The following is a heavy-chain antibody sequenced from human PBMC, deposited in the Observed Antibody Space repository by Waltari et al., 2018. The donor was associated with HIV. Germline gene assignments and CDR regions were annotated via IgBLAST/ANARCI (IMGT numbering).Heavy chain of an antibody. D-gene: IGHD3-22*01. CDR3: ARLTHYYDTSGPDYYYYGMDV. Sequence: QVQLVQSGAEVKKPGASVKVSCKASGNTFTRYGISGVRRAPGQGLEWMGWISAYNGNTNYAQKLQGRVSMTTETSTSTAYMELRSLRSDDTAVYYCARLTHYYDTSGPDYYYYGMDVWGQGTTVTVSS. V-gene: IGHV1-18*01. CDR2: ISAYNGNT. J-gene: IGHJ6*02. CDR1: GNTFTRYG.